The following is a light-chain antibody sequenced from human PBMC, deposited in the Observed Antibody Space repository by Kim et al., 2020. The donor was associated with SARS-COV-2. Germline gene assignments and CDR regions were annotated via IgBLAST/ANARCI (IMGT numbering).Light chain of an antibody. CDR2: QDT. J-gene: IGLJ2*01. CDR3: QAWDSSTVV. CDR1: KLGDKY. V-gene: IGLV3-1*01. Sequence: YELTQPPSVSVSPGQTASITCSGDKLGDKYACWYQQKPGQSPVLVIYQDTKRPSGIPERFSGSNSGNTATLTISGTQAMDEADYYCQAWDSSTVV.